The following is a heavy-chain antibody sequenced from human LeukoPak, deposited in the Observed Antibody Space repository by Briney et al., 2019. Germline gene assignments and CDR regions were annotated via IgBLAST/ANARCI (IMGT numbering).Heavy chain of an antibody. J-gene: IGHJ4*02. V-gene: IGHV3-33*01. Sequence: PGGSLRLSCAASGFTFSSYGMHWVRQAPGKGLEWVAVIWYDGSNKYYADSVKGRFTISRDNSKNTLYLQMNSLRAEDTAVYYCARGLGRYFDWFLDYWGQGTLVTVSS. D-gene: IGHD3-9*01. CDR2: IWYDGSNK. CDR3: ARGLGRYFDWFLDY. CDR1: GFTFSSYG.